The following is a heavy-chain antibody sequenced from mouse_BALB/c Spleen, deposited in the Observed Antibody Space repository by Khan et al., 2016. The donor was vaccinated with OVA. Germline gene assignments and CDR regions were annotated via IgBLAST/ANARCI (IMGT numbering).Heavy chain of an antibody. J-gene: IGHJ3*01. CDR2: INPSNGYT. Sequence: QVRLQQSGAELARPGASVRMSCKASGYTFTSYTIHWIKQRPGQGLEWIGYINPSNGYTNYNQKFKDKATLTTDKSSPTAYMQLSSLTSDDSAVYKCVRDGDYHESDGWFAYWGQGTLVTVSA. V-gene: IGHV1-4*01. CDR1: GYTFTSYT. CDR3: VRDGDYHESDGWFAY. D-gene: IGHD2-13*01.